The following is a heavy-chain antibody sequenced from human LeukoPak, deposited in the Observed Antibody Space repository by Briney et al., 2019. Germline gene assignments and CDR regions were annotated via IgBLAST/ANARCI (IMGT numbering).Heavy chain of an antibody. V-gene: IGHV3-11*06. CDR1: GFIFSDYY. Sequence: GGSLRLSCPASGFIFSDYYMSWIRQAPGKGLEWVSYISSSSSSYINYADSVKGRFTISRDNAKNSLYLQMNSLRAEDTAVYYCARVSYGDSGYFDYWGQGTLVTVSS. J-gene: IGHJ4*02. CDR3: ARVSYGDSGYFDY. D-gene: IGHD4-17*01. CDR2: ISSSSSSYI.